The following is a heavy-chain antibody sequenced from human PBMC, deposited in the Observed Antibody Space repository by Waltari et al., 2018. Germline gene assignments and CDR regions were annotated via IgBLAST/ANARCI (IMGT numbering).Heavy chain of an antibody. CDR3: ARDISYSCFDY. CDR1: GGSISSSSYH. V-gene: IGHV4-39*07. CDR2: IYYSGST. Sequence: QLQLQESGPGLVKPSETLSLTCTVPGGSISSSSYHWGRIRQPPGKGLEWIGSIYYSGSTYYNPSLKSRVTISVDTSKNQFSLKLSSVTAADTAVYYCARDISYSCFDYWGQGTLVTVSS. J-gene: IGHJ4*02. D-gene: IGHD5-18*01.